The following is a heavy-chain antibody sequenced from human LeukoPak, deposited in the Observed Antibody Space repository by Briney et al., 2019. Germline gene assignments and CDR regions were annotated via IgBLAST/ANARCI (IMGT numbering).Heavy chain of an antibody. CDR1: GYTFTGYY. CDR2: INPNSGGT. J-gene: IGHJ4*02. D-gene: IGHD3-3*01. V-gene: IGHV1-2*02. CDR3: ARDPTIFGVVAFDY. Sequence: ASVKVSCKASGYTFTGYYMHWVRQAPGQGLEWMGWINPNSGGTNYAQKLQGRVTMTTDTSTSTAYMELRSLRSDDTAVYYCARDPTIFGVVAFDYWGQGTLVTVSS.